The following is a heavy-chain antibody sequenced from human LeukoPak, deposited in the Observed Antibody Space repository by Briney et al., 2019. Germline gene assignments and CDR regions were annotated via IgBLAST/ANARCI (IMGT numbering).Heavy chain of an antibody. V-gene: IGHV1-2*02. CDR3: ARDPKDATCSSTSCYVSETDGMDV. CDR2: INPNSGGT. CDR1: GYTFTGYD. J-gene: IGHJ6*02. D-gene: IGHD2-2*01. Sequence: ASVKVSCKASGYTFTGYDMHWVRQAPGQGLEWMGWINPNSGGTNYAQKFQGRVTMTRDTSISTAYMELSRLRSDDTAVYYCARDPKDATCSSTSCYVSETDGMDVWGQGTTVTVSS.